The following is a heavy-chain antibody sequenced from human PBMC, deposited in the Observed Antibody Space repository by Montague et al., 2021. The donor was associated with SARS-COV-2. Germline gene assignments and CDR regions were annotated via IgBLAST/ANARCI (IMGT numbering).Heavy chain of an antibody. CDR2: ITASSIYI. D-gene: IGHD3-22*01. CDR1: GFTFSTYS. J-gene: IGHJ3*02. V-gene: IGHV3-21*01. CDR3: TRGAFAMIIDAFNI. Sequence: SLRLSCAASGFTFSTYSMHWVRQAPGQGLEWVSSITASSIYIYYADSVKGRFTISRDNAKNSLYLQMNSLRAEDTAVYYCTRGAFAMIIDAFNIWGQGTKVTVSS.